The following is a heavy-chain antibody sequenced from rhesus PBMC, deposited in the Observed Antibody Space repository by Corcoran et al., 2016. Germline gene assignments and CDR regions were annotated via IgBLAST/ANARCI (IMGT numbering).Heavy chain of an antibody. CDR3: VRPGGIAAAGTIDNSLDV. CDR1: GGSISSSY. D-gene: IGHD6-25*01. V-gene: IGHV4-169*01. CDR2: IYGSGRST. J-gene: IGHJ5-2*01. Sequence: QLQLQESGPGLVRPSETLSVTCAVSGGSISSSYWSWIRQAPGTGLEWIGCIYGSGRSTNHTPSLKSRVTLSVDTSKNQFSLKLSSVTAADTAVYYCVRPGGIAAAGTIDNSLDVWGLGVLVTVSS.